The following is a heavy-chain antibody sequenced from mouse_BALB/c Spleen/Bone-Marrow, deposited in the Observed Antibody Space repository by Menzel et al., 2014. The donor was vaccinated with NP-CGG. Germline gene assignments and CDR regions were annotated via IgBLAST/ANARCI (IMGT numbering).Heavy chain of an antibody. D-gene: IGHD2-14*01. J-gene: IGHJ1*01. CDR1: GFNIKDTC. Sequence: EVQRVESGAELVKPGASVKLSCTASGFNIKDTCMHWVRQRPEQGLEWIGRIDPANGNTKYDPKFQGKATITADTSSNTAYLQLSSLTSEDTAVYYCASYRYAWYFDVWGAGTTVTVSS. V-gene: IGHV14-3*02. CDR3: ASYRYAWYFDV. CDR2: IDPANGNT.